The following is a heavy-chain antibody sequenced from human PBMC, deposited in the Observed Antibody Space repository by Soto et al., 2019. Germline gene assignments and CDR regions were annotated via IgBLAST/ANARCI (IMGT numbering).Heavy chain of an antibody. J-gene: IGHJ4*02. CDR1: GYTFTSYD. Sequence: GASVKVSCKASGYTFTSYDMHWVRQAPGQRLEWMGWINAGNGDTKYSQKFQGRVTITRDTSASTAYMELSSLRSEDTAVYYCARDRLRGYSGDFDYWGQGTLVTVSS. CDR3: ARDRLRGYSGDFDY. D-gene: IGHD5-12*01. CDR2: INAGNGDT. V-gene: IGHV1-3*01.